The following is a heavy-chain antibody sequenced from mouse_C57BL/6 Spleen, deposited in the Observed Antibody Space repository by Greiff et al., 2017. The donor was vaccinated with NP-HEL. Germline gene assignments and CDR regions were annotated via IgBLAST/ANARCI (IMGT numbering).Heavy chain of an antibody. Sequence: EVQRVESGEGLVKPGGSLKLSCAASGFTFSSYAMSWVRQTPEKRLEWVAYISSGGDYIYYADTVKGRFTISRDNARNTLYLQMSSLKSEDTAMYYCTRGSTLGDYFDYWGQGTTLTVSS. CDR2: ISSGGDYI. D-gene: IGHD3-3*01. J-gene: IGHJ2*01. CDR1: GFTFSSYA. V-gene: IGHV5-9-1*02. CDR3: TRGSTLGDYFDY.